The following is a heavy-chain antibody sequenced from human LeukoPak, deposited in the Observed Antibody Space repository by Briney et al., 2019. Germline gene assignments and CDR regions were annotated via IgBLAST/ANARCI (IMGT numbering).Heavy chain of an antibody. CDR3: ARARITMVRGAISYYFDY. CDR1: GFTFSSYD. Sequence: PGGSLRLSCAASGFTFSSYDMHWVRQATGKGLEWVSAICTAGDTYYPGSVKGRFTISRENAKNSLYLQMNSLRAGDTAVYYCARARITMVRGAISYYFDYWGQGTLVTVSS. J-gene: IGHJ4*02. CDR2: ICTAGDT. D-gene: IGHD3-10*01. V-gene: IGHV3-13*01.